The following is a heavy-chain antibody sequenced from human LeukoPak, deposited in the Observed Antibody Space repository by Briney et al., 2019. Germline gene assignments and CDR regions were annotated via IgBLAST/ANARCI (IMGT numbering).Heavy chain of an antibody. CDR3: ESTLIAVAGTDY. CDR1: GFTFSSYG. J-gene: IGHJ4*02. Sequence: PGGSLRLSCAASGFTFSSYGTHWVRQAPGKGLEWVAVISYDGSNKYYADSVKGRFTISRDNSKNTLYLQMNSLRAEDTAVYYCESTLIAVAGTDYWGQGTLVTVSS. CDR2: ISYDGSNK. V-gene: IGHV3-30*03. D-gene: IGHD6-13*01.